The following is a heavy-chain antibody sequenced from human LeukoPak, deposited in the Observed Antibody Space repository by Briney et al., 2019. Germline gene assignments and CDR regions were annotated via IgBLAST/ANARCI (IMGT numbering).Heavy chain of an antibody. D-gene: IGHD2-15*01. CDR1: GGSISSSSYY. Sequence: SETLSLTCTVSGGSISSSSYYWGWIRQPPGKGLEWIGSIYYSGSTYYNPSLKSRVTISVDTSKNQFSLKLSSVTAADTAVYYCASDYCSGGSCYAAEYFQHWGQGTLVTVSS. V-gene: IGHV4-39*07. CDR3: ASDYCSGGSCYAAEYFQH. CDR2: IYYSGST. J-gene: IGHJ1*01.